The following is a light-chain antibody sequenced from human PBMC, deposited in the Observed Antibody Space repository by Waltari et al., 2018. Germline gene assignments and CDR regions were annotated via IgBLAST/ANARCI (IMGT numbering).Light chain of an antibody. CDR3: QQRSKSFT. CDR2: DAS. J-gene: IGKJ3*01. V-gene: IGKV3-11*01. Sequence: EIVLKQSPATLSLSPGDRATLSCRASQSISSYLALYQQKPGQAPRLLIYDASTRATGIPARFSGSGSVTDFTLTISSLEPEDFAIYYCQQRSKSFTFGPGTKVDIK. CDR1: QSISSY.